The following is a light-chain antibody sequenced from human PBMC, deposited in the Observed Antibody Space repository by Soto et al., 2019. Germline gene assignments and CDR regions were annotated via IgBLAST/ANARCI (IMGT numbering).Light chain of an antibody. Sequence: DIQMTQSPSTLSASVGDRVTITCRASQSISNYLAWYQQKPGKAPKLLIYKASILESGVPSRFSGSGSGTECTRTISSLQPDDFGIYYCQYDNNYSYIFGQGTKLEIK. CDR2: KAS. J-gene: IGKJ2*01. CDR1: QSISNY. CDR3: QYDNNYSYI. V-gene: IGKV1-5*03.